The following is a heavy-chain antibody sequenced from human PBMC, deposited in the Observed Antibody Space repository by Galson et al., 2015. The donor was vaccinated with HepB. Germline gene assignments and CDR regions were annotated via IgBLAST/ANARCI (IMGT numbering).Heavy chain of an antibody. Sequence: SVKVSCKASGYTFTGYYMHWVRQAPGQGLEWMGRINPNSGGTNYAQKFQGRVTMTRDTSISTAYMELSRLRSDDTAVYYCARGQAYSSSWSEIDYWGQGTLVTVSS. CDR2: INPNSGGT. V-gene: IGHV1-2*06. J-gene: IGHJ4*02. D-gene: IGHD6-13*01. CDR3: ARGQAYSSSWSEIDY. CDR1: GYTFTGYY.